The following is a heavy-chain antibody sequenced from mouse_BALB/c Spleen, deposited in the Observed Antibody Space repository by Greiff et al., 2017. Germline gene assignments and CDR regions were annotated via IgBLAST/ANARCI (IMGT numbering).Heavy chain of an antibody. Sequence: VRLQQSGAELVRPGVSVKISCKGSGYTFTDYAMHWVKQSHAKSLEWIGVISTYYGDASYNQKFKGKATMTVDKSSSTAYMELARLTSEDSAIYYCARYYGNAFDYWGQGTTLTVSS. CDR1: GYTFTDYA. D-gene: IGHD2-1*01. CDR3: ARYYGNAFDY. V-gene: IGHV1S137*01. CDR2: ISTYYGDA. J-gene: IGHJ2*01.